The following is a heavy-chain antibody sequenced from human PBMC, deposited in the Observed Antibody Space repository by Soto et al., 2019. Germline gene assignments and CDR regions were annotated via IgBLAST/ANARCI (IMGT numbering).Heavy chain of an antibody. CDR3: ARDTGYSSSPLDY. J-gene: IGHJ4*02. D-gene: IGHD6-13*01. CDR2: IKQDGSEK. V-gene: IGHV3-7*03. Sequence: GGSLRLSCAASGFTFSSYWMSWVRQAPGKGLEWVANIKQDGSEKYYVDSVKGRFTISRDNAKNSLYLQMNSLRAEDTAVYYCARDTGYSSSPLDYWGQGTLVTVSS. CDR1: GFTFSSYW.